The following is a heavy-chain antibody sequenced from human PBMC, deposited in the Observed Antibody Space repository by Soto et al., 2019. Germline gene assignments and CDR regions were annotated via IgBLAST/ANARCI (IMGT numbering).Heavy chain of an antibody. V-gene: IGHV6-1*01. CDR3: ARGEQYSGRIFDY. CDR2: TYYRSKWYY. Sequence: PSQTLSLTCAITGDRVSRNSARWSWARQSPSRGLEWLGRTYYRSKWYYEYAVSVRGRITINPDTSKNQYSLQLNSVTPEDTAVYFCARGEQYSGRIFDYWGQGTLVTVSS. J-gene: IGHJ4*01. D-gene: IGHD5-12*01. CDR1: GDRVSRNSAR.